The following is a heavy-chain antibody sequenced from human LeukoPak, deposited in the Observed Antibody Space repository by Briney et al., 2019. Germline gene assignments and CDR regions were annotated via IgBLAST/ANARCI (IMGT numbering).Heavy chain of an antibody. D-gene: IGHD3-16*02. CDR1: GGTFSSYA. J-gene: IGHJ4*02. CDR3: ARDGNSDGYRYYFDY. V-gene: IGHV1-69*05. Sequence: SVTVSCKASGGTFSSYAISWVRQAPGQGLEWMGGIIPIFGTANYAQKFQGRVTITTDESTSTAYMELSSLRSEDTAVYYCARDGNSDGYRYYFDYWGQGTLVTVSS. CDR2: IIPIFGTA.